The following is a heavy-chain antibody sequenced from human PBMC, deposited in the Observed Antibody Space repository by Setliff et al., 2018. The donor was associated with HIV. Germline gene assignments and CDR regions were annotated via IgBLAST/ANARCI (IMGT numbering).Heavy chain of an antibody. CDR3: ARGYDYVWGSYRLPTSALYFDL. D-gene: IGHD3-16*02. J-gene: IGHJ2*01. V-gene: IGHV4-61*02. Sequence: SETLSLTCTVSGGSISSGSYYWSWIRQPAGKGLEWIGRIYTSGSTNYNPSLKSRVTISVDTSKNQFSLKLSSVTAADPAVYYCARGYDYVWGSYRLPTSALYFDLWGRGTLVTVSS. CDR2: IYTSGST. CDR1: GGSISSGSYY.